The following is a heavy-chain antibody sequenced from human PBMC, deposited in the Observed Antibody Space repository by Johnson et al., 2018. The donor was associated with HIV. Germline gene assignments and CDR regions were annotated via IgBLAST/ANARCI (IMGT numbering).Heavy chain of an antibody. J-gene: IGHJ3*02. CDR2: IGTAGDT. V-gene: IGHV3-13*01. Sequence: VQLVESGGGVVRPGGSLRLSCAASGFTFSSYDMHWVRQATGKGLEWVSAIGTAGDTYYPASVTGRFTISRDNSKNTLYLQMNSLRAEDTAVYYCLSYCSGGSCYSGNDAFDIWGQGTMVTVSS. CDR1: GFTFSSYD. D-gene: IGHD2-15*01. CDR3: LSYCSGGSCYSGNDAFDI.